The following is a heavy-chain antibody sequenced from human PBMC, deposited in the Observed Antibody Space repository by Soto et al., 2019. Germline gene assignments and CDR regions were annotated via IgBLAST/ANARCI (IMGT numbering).Heavy chain of an antibody. Sequence: GGSLRLSCAASGFTFSSYWMSWVRQAPGKGLEWVANIKQDGSEKYYVDSVKGRFTISRDNAKNSLYLQMNSLRAEDTAVYYCARGPDKDELLYASNYYYGMDVWGQGTTVTVSS. CDR3: ARGPDKDELLYASNYYYGMDV. CDR2: IKQDGSEK. J-gene: IGHJ6*02. D-gene: IGHD2-2*02. V-gene: IGHV3-7*03. CDR1: GFTFSSYW.